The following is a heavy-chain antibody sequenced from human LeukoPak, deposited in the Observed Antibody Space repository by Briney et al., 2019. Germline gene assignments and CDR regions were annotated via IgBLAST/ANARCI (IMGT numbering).Heavy chain of an antibody. Sequence: PWGAPRLSCAASGFNFTNYNMNWVPQAPGKGLEWVSSIHSSSGSIYYADHVNDRFTISRDNAKNSLYLQMNSLRAEDTAVYYCARDLAWDAFDIWVQGTMDTVSS. CDR2: IHSSSGSI. J-gene: IGHJ3*02. CDR1: GFNFTNYN. CDR3: ARDLAWDAFDI. V-gene: IGHV3-21*01.